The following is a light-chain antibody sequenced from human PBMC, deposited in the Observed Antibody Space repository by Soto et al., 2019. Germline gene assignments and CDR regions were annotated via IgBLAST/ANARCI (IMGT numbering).Light chain of an antibody. J-gene: IGLJ1*01. CDR3: SSYTSSSTLLHA. CDR1: SSDVGGYNY. V-gene: IGLV2-14*01. Sequence: QSALTQPASVSGSPGQSITISCTGTSSDVGGYNYVSWYQQHPGKAPKLMIYDVSNRPSGVSNRFSGSKSGNTASLTISGLHAEDEADYYRSSYTSSSTLLHALGPGTKVTVL. CDR2: DVS.